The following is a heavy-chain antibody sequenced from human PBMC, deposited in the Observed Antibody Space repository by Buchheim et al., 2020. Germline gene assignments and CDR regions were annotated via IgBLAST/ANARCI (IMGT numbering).Heavy chain of an antibody. CDR1: GGSFSFYY. Sequence: QVQLQQCGAGLLKPSETLSLTCAVYGGSFSFYYWSWIRQSPGKGLEWIGEINHSGSTKYNPSLKSRVTISLDTSRKQFSLRLNSVTAADTAVYYCATAPQGAIEYFQHWGQGTL. D-gene: IGHD3-16*01. CDR2: INHSGST. J-gene: IGHJ1*01. V-gene: IGHV4-34*01. CDR3: ATAPQGAIEYFQH.